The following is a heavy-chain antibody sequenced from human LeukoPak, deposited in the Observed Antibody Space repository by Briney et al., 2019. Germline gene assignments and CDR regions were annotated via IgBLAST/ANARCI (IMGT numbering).Heavy chain of an antibody. Sequence: SETLSLTCTVSGGSISSSSYYWGWIRQPPGKGLEWIGSIYYSGSTYYNPSLKSRVTISVDTSKNQFSLKPSSVTAADTAVYYCARGTHCSSTSCSDAFDIWGQGTMVTVSS. CDR3: ARGTHCSSTSCSDAFDI. CDR2: IYYSGST. J-gene: IGHJ3*02. D-gene: IGHD2-2*01. CDR1: GGSISSSSYY. V-gene: IGHV4-39*07.